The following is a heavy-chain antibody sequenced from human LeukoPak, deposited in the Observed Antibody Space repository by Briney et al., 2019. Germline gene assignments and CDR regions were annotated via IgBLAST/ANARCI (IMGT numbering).Heavy chain of an antibody. CDR1: GFTVSSNY. CDR3: ARLWIQLRDY. J-gene: IGHJ4*02. V-gene: IGHV3-53*01. D-gene: IGHD5-18*01. Sequence: GGSLRLSCAASGFTVSSNYMSWVRQAPGKGLEWVSVIYSCGSTYYADSVKGRFTISRHNSKNTLYLQMNSLRAEDTTVYYCARLWIQLRDYWGQGTLVTVSS. CDR2: IYSCGST.